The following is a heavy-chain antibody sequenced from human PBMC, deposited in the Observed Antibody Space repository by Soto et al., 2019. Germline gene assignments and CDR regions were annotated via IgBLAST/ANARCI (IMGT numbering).Heavy chain of an antibody. CDR2: ISAYNGNT. J-gene: IGHJ5*02. V-gene: IGHV1-18*01. CDR3: ARERVPRIVVVPAATNWFDP. CDR1: GYTFTSYG. Sequence: QVQLVQSGAEVKKPGASVKVSCKASGYTFTSYGISWVRQAPGQGLEWMGWISAYNGNTNYAQKLQGSVTMTTDTTTSTAYMELRSLRSEDTAVYYCARERVPRIVVVPAATNWFDPWGQGTLVTVSS. D-gene: IGHD2-2*01.